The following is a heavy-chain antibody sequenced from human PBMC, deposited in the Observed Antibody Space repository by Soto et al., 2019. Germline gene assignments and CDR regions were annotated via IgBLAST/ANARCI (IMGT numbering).Heavy chain of an antibody. D-gene: IGHD2-21*02. CDR3: ARQVYTVVTPIDL. Sequence: PGGSLRLSCAASGFSFSSYAMSWVRQAPGKGLEWVSVISTTGASTLYAEPVKGRFTISRDNSKNTLYLQMNSLRAEDTALYYCARQVYTVVTPIDLRGQGTLVTVSS. J-gene: IGHJ5*02. CDR2: ISTTGAST. V-gene: IGHV3-23*01. CDR1: GFSFSSYA.